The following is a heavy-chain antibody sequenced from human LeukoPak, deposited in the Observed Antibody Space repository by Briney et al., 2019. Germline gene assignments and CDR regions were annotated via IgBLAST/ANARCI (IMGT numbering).Heavy chain of an antibody. CDR2: IIPIFGTA. D-gene: IGHD3-22*01. J-gene: IGHJ4*02. Sequence: SVKVSCKASGYTFTSYAISWVRQAPGQGLEWMGRIIPIFGTANYAQKFQGRVTITTDESTSTAYMELSSLRSEDTAVYYCARDPYYYDSSGYYYGSDYWGQGTLVTVSS. CDR1: GYTFTSYA. V-gene: IGHV1-69*05. CDR3: ARDPYYYDSSGYYYGSDY.